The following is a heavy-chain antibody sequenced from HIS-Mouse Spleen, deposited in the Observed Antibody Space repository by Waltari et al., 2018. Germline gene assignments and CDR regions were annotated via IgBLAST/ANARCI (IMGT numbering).Heavy chain of an antibody. V-gene: IGHV4-39*07. CDR2: IYYSGST. J-gene: IGHJ2*01. Sequence: QLQLQESGPGLVKPSETLSLTCTVSGGSIRSRCYYWGWIRQPPGKGWEWIGSIYYSGSTYYNPSLKSRVTISVDTSKNQFSLKLSSVTAAETAVYYCAREIPYSSSWYDWYFDLWGRGTLVTVSS. CDR3: AREIPYSSSWYDWYFDL. CDR1: GGSIRSRCYY. D-gene: IGHD6-13*01.